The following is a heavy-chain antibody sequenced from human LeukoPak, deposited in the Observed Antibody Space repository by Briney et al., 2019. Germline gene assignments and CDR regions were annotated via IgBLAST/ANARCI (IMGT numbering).Heavy chain of an antibody. V-gene: IGHV3-13*01. CDR3: AKGGWLRKEDAFDT. Sequence: GGTLRLSCAASGFTFSSYDMHWVRKATGKGLEWVSAIGTAGDTYYSGSVKGRFTISRENAKNSLYLPMNSLRAADTAAYYCAKGGWLRKEDAFDTWGQGTMVPVSS. CDR2: IGTAGDT. D-gene: IGHD5-12*01. J-gene: IGHJ3*02. CDR1: GFTFSSYD.